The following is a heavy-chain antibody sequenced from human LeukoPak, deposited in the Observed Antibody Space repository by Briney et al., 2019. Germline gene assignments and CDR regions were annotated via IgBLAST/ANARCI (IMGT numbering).Heavy chain of an antibody. CDR2: IYYSGST. Sequence: SETLSLTCTVSGGSISSYYWSWIRQPPGKGLEWIGYIYYSGSTNYNPSLKSRVTISVDTSKNQFSLKLSSVTAADTAVYYSAMGKHSSWYYYFDYWGQGTLVTVSS. D-gene: IGHD6-13*01. CDR3: AMGKHSSWYYYFDY. J-gene: IGHJ4*02. V-gene: IGHV4-59*08. CDR1: GGSISSYY.